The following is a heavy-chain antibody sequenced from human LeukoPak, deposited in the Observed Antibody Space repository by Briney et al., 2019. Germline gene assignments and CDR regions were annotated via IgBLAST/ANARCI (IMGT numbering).Heavy chain of an antibody. Sequence: PGGSLRLSCAASRFSFSSYWMSWVRQAPGKGLEWVANIKQDGSDKYYVDSERGRFTISRDNAKRSLYLQMNSLRAEDTAVYYCARDGCFRSGYHAFDLWGQGAMVTVSS. CDR2: IKQDGSDK. CDR1: RFSFSSYW. V-gene: IGHV3-7*01. D-gene: IGHD3-3*01. J-gene: IGHJ3*01. CDR3: ARDGCFRSGYHAFDL.